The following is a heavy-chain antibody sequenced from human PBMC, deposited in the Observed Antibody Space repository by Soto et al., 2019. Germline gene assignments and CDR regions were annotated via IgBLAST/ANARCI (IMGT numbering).Heavy chain of an antibody. CDR1: GYTLSNYW. CDR3: LSAGSAVS. Sequence: EVQLVESGGGLVQPGRSLRLSCGASGYTLSNYWMTWVRQAPGKGLEWVANINYDGSEKNYVDSVKGRFTISRDNTRNSLALQMNTLRAEDTAVYYCLSAGSAVSWGQGTLVTVSS. D-gene: IGHD3-10*01. CDR2: INYDGSEK. V-gene: IGHV3-7*05. J-gene: IGHJ4*02.